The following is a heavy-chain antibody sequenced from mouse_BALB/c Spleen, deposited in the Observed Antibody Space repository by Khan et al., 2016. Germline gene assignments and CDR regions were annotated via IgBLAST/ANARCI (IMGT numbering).Heavy chain of an antibody. CDR2: IRYSGST. J-gene: IGHJ1*01. V-gene: IGHV3-2*02. D-gene: IGHD1-2*01. CDR1: GYSITSDYA. Sequence: EVQLQESGPGLVKPSQSLSLTCTVTGYSITSDYAWNWIRQFPGNKLEWMGYIRYSGSTTYNPSLKSRIYITRDTSKNQFFLQLYSVTTEDTATYYCTRSPTATRYFDVWGAGTTVTVSS. CDR3: TRSPTATRYFDV.